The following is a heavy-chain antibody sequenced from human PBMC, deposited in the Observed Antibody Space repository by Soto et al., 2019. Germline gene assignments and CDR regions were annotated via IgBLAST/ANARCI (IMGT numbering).Heavy chain of an antibody. CDR1: GFTFSSYA. CDR3: ARDPRLAGTFLYYFDS. J-gene: IGHJ4*02. D-gene: IGHD6-19*01. Sequence: QVQLVESGGGVVQPGRSLRLSCAASGFTFSSYAMHWVRQAPGKGLEWVAVISYDGSNKYYADSVKGRFTISRDNSKNTLYLQINSLRAEDTAVYYCARDPRLAGTFLYYFDSWGQGTLVTVSS. V-gene: IGHV3-30*14. CDR2: ISYDGSNK.